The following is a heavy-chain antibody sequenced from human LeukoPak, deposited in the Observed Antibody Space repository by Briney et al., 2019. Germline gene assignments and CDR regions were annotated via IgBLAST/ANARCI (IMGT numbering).Heavy chain of an antibody. CDR2: IRSKAYGGTT. V-gene: IGHV3-49*04. J-gene: IGHJ4*02. CDR1: GFTFGDYA. D-gene: IGHD5-12*01. Sequence: SGGSLRLSCTASGFTFGDYAMSWVRQAPGKGLEWVGFIRSKAYGGTTECAASVKGRFTISRDDSKSIAYLQMNSLKTEDTAVYYCTRDLYSGYDRLDYWGQGTLVTVSS. CDR3: TRDLYSGYDRLDY.